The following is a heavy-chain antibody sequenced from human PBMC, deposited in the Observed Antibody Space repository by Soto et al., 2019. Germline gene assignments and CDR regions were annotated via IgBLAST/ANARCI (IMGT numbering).Heavy chain of an antibody. CDR1: GYTFTVYY. CDR3: ARDQKAFYDFWSGYSQTDDYHGLDV. Sequence: GASVKVSCKASGYTFTVYYIHGVLQSPLHWLEWMGCINPNSGGTNYAQKFQDWVTMTRDTSVSTVYMEVRRLTSDDTAVYYCARDQKAFYDFWSGYSQTDDYHGLDVWGRGTTVTVSS. D-gene: IGHD3-3*01. J-gene: IGHJ6*02. V-gene: IGHV1-2*04. CDR2: INPNSGGT.